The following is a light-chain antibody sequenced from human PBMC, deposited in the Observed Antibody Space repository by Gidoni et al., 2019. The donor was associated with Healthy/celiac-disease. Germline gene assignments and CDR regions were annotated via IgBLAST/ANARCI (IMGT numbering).Light chain of an antibody. CDR2: DAS. CDR3: QQRSSWT. J-gene: IGKJ1*01. Sequence: EIVLTQSPATLSLSPGERATLPCRAGQSVSSYLAWYQQKPGQAPRLLIYDASNRATGIPARFSGSGSGTDFTLTISSLEPEDFAVYYCQQRSSWTFGQGTKVEIK. CDR1: QSVSSY. V-gene: IGKV3-11*01.